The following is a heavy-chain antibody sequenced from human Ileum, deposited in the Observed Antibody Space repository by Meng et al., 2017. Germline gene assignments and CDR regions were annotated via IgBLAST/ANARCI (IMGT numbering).Heavy chain of an antibody. CDR2: ISSRGSTI. CDR1: GFTFSDYQ. V-gene: IGHV3-11*01. J-gene: IGHJ4*02. Sequence: QVQLVESGGGLVKPGGSLRRSCAASGFTFSDYQMTWIRQVPGKGLEWVSYISSRGSTIYYADSVRGRFTISRDDAQNSLYLQMNSLRTEDTAVYYCARLSGGNYDLDYWGQGSLVTVSS. D-gene: IGHD1-7*01. CDR3: ARLSGGNYDLDY.